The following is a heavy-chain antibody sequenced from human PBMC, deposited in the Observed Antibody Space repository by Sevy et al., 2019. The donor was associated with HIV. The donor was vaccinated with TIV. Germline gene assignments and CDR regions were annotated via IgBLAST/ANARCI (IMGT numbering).Heavy chain of an antibody. D-gene: IGHD3-10*01. CDR1: GGSISSYY. CDR3: ARGDTRGVIIDPYFDY. CDR2: IFYSGST. Sequence: SETLSLTCTVSGGSISSYYWSWIRQPPGKGLEWSGYIFYSGSTNYNPSLKTRVTFSVDTSKNQFSLQLSSVTAADTAVYYCARGDTRGVIIDPYFDYWGQGTLVTVSS. V-gene: IGHV4-59*01. J-gene: IGHJ4*02.